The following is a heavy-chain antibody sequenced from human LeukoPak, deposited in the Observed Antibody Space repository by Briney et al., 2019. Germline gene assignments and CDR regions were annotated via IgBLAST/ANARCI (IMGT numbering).Heavy chain of an antibody. CDR1: VGSISSYY. CDR3: GRLSGYDWESFYDY. CDR2: IYYSGST. J-gene: IGHJ4*02. Sequence: PSETLSLTCTVSVGSISSYYWSWIRKPPGKGLEGFGYIYYSGSTYYNPSLKSRVTITVHTSKNQFSLKLSSVTAADTAVHYCGRLSGYDWESFYDYWGQGTLVIVSS. V-gene: IGHV4-59*01. D-gene: IGHD5-12*01.